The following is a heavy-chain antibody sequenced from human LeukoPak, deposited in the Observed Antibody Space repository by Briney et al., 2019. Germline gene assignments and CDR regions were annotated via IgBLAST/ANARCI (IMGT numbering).Heavy chain of an antibody. D-gene: IGHD2-15*01. Sequence: ASVKVSCKASGYTFTSYGISWVRQAPGQGLEWMGWISAYNGNTNYAQKLQGRVTMTTDTSTSTAYMELRSLGSDDTAVYYCARETDVADYYYYYMDVWGKGTTVTVSS. CDR3: ARETDVADYYYYYMDV. CDR2: ISAYNGNT. CDR1: GYTFTSYG. J-gene: IGHJ6*03. V-gene: IGHV1-18*01.